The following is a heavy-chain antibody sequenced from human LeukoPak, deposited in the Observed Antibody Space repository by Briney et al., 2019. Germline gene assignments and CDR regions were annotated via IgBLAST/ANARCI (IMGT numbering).Heavy chain of an antibody. Sequence: SETLSLTCAVYGGSFSGYYWSWIRQPPGKGLEWIGEINHSGSTNYNPSLKSRVTISVDTSKNQFSLKLSSVTAADTAVYYCARRGSSRSEDYWGQGTLVTVSS. CDR3: ARRGSSRSEDY. CDR1: GGSFSGYY. CDR2: INHSGST. V-gene: IGHV4-34*01. D-gene: IGHD6-13*01. J-gene: IGHJ4*02.